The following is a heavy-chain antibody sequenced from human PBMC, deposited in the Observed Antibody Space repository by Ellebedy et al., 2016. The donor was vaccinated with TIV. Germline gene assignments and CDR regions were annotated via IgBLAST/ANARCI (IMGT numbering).Heavy chain of an antibody. J-gene: IGHJ5*02. CDR3: ASDSITMFFDP. Sequence: GGSLRLSXAASGFTFITYAMSWVRQAPGKGLEWVSGISGRGTRTYYADSVKGRFTISRDNSNNTLYLQMNSLRAEDTAVYYCASDSITMFFDPWGRGTLVTVSS. CDR2: ISGRGTRT. D-gene: IGHD3-10*02. CDR1: GFTFITYA. V-gene: IGHV3-23*01.